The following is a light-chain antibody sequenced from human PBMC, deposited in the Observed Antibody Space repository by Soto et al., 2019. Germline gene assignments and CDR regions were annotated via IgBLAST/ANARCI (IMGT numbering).Light chain of an antibody. CDR3: QQYNNWPPWT. V-gene: IGKV3-15*01. CDR1: QSVSSN. CDR2: GAS. J-gene: IGKJ1*01. Sequence: IVLTQSPATLSLSPGKRATLSCRASQSVSSNLAWYQQKPGQAPRLLIYGASTRATGIPARFSGSGSGTKFTLTISSLQSEDFAVYYCQQYNNWPPWTYGQGTKVDIK.